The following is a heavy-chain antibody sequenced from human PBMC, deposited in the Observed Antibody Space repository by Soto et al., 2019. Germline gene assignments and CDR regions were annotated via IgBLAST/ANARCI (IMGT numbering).Heavy chain of an antibody. J-gene: IGHJ4*02. V-gene: IGHV3-23*01. D-gene: IGHD2-21*01. Sequence: EVQLLESGGGLVQPGGSLRLSCAASGFTFSSYAMSWVRQAPGKGLEWVSAISVSGGSTYYADSVKGRFTISRDNSKNTLYLQMNSLRPEDTAVYYCAKDVVACPSEGIDYWGQGTLVTVSS. CDR3: AKDVVACPSEGIDY. CDR1: GFTFSSYA. CDR2: ISVSGGST.